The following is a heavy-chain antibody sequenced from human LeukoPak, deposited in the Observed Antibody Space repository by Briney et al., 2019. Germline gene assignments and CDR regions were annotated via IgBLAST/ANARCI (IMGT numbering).Heavy chain of an antibody. CDR1: GGSFSGYY. J-gene: IGHJ4*02. V-gene: IGHV4-34*01. D-gene: IGHD2-15*01. CDR2: INHSGST. Sequence: SETLSLTCAVYGGSFSGYYWSWIRQPPGKGLEWIGEINHSGSTNYNPSLKSRVTISVDTSKNQFSLKLSSVTAADTAVYCCARAHCSGGSCYGYYFDYWGQGTLVTVSS. CDR3: ARAHCSGGSCYGYYFDY.